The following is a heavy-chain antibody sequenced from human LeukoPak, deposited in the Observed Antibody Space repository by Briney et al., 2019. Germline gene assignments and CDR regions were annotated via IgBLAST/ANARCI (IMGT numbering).Heavy chain of an antibody. Sequence: ASETLSLTCSVSGYPISSGYNWGWIRQPPGKGPEWIGSTHHNGPTFYHPSLKSRVTISVDTSLNQVSLNLNSVTAADTAVYYCAREQWGSTFPDYWGQGVQVIVSS. CDR1: GYPISSGYN. V-gene: IGHV4-38-2*02. J-gene: IGHJ4*02. CDR2: THHNGPT. D-gene: IGHD1-26*01. CDR3: AREQWGSTFPDY.